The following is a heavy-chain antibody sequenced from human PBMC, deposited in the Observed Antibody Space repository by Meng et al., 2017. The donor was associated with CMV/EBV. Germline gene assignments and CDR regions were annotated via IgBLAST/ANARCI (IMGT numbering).Heavy chain of an antibody. CDR3: ARASFWGCDY. V-gene: IGHV3-7*01. CDR1: GFTFSSYW. J-gene: IGHJ4*02. Sequence: GESLKISCAASGFTFSSYWMSWVRQAPGKGLEWVANIKQDGSEKYYVDSVKGRFAISRDNAKNSLYLQMNSLRAEDTAVYYCARASFWGCDYWGQGTLVTVSS. CDR2: IKQDGSEK. D-gene: IGHD7-27*01.